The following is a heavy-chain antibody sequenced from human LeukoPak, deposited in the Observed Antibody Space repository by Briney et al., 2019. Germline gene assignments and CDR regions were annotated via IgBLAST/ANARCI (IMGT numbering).Heavy chain of an antibody. D-gene: IGHD3-22*01. V-gene: IGHV4-61*01. J-gene: IGHJ4*02. CDR3: ARGAHYYDTSGYLMPLNY. Sequence: KPSETLSLTCTVSGGSVSSGSYYWSWIRQPPGKGLEWIGYIYYSGSTSYNPSLKSRVTISVDTSKNQFSLKLSSVTAADTAVYYCARGAHYYDTSGYLMPLNYWGQGTLVTVSS. CDR2: IYYSGST. CDR1: GGSVSSGSYY.